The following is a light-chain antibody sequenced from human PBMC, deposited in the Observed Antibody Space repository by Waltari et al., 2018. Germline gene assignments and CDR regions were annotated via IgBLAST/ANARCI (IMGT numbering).Light chain of an antibody. J-gene: IGLJ2*01. CDR3: AAWDDRLNGVV. Sequence: QSVLTQQPSASGTPGQRVTISCSGSSSNIGTKSVNWYQQFPGTAPKLLIYRNNHRPSGVPDRFSRSEAGTSASLAISGLRSEDEAHYYCAAWDDRLNGVVFGGGTKLTVL. V-gene: IGLV1-44*01. CDR1: SSNIGTKS. CDR2: RNN.